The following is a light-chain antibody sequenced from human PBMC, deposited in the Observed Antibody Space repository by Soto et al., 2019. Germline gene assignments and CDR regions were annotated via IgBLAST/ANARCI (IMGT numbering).Light chain of an antibody. Sequence: EIVLTQSPATVSLSPGERETLSCRASQSVSSYLAWYQHKPGQAPRLLIYDASNRATGIPARFSGSGAGTDFTLSISSRGPEDFAVYYCQQRTDWPPAVTFGQGTRLEIK. V-gene: IGKV3-11*01. CDR3: QQRTDWPPAVT. J-gene: IGKJ5*01. CDR2: DAS. CDR1: QSVSSY.